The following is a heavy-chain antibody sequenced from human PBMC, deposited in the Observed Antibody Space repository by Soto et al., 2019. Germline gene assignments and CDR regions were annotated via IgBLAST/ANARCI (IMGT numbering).Heavy chain of an antibody. CDR1: GFTFDDYG. V-gene: IGHV3-20*01. CDR2: INWNGGST. CDR3: ARVMITFGGVIEGAFDI. Sequence: EVQLVESGGGVVRPGGSLRLSCAASGFTFDDYGMSWVRQAPGKGLEWVSGINWNGGSTGYADSVKGRFTISRDNAKNSLYVQMNSLRAEDTALYHCARVMITFGGVIEGAFDIWGQGTMVTVSS. J-gene: IGHJ3*02. D-gene: IGHD3-16*01.